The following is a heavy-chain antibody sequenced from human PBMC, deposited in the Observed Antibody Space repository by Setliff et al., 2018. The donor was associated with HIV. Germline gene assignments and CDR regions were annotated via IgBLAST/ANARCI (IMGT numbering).Heavy chain of an antibody. D-gene: IGHD1-26*01. Sequence: PGESLKISCQASGYCFTNYWVGWVRQMPGNGLEWVANVKQDGLDKSYADSVKGRFTISRDNAKNSLYLQMNSLRAEDTAIYYCARDSLGDSGTLLFDFWGQGALVTVSS. CDR3: ARDSLGDSGTLLFDF. J-gene: IGHJ4*02. CDR1: GYCFTNYW. CDR2: VKQDGLDK. V-gene: IGHV3-7*01.